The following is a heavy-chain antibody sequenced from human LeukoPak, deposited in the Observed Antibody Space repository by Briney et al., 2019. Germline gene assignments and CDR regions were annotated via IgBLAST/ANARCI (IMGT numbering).Heavy chain of an antibody. CDR3: ATSDDSSGSD. Sequence: GGSLRLSCAASGFTFSGYWMSWVRQAPGKGLEWVANINLDGSVIHYVDSARGRFTISRDNAKNSLYLQMNSLRAEDTALYYCATSDDSSGSDWGQGALVTVSS. D-gene: IGHD3-22*01. CDR2: INLDGSVI. V-gene: IGHV3-7*01. J-gene: IGHJ4*02. CDR1: GFTFSGYW.